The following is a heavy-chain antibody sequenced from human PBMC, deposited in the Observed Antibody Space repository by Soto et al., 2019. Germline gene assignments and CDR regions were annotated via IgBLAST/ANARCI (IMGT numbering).Heavy chain of an antibody. D-gene: IGHD2-15*01. V-gene: IGHV3-66*01. J-gene: IGHJ4*02. CDR2: IYSDGTT. CDR3: ASERDGVVDY. CDR1: GITVSGNS. Sequence: EVQLVESGGGLVQPGESLRLSCAASGITVSGNSMNWVRQAPGKGLEGVSVIYSDGTTYYADSVKGRFTISRDSSRNTYFLQINSLRGEDTAVYYCASERDGVVDYWGQGTLVTVSS.